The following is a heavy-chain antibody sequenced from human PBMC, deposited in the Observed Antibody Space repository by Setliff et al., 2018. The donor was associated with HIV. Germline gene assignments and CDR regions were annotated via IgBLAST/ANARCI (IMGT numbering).Heavy chain of an antibody. D-gene: IGHD3-3*01. CDR2: INHSGST. CDR3: ATLSGPVDH. Sequence: SETLSLTCAVYVESFSGFYWSWIRQPPGKGLEWIGEINHSGSTNYNPSLKSRVTISVDTSKNQFSLHLTSVTAADTAVYYCATLSGPVDHWGQGTLVTVSS. CDR1: VESFSGFY. J-gene: IGHJ4*02. V-gene: IGHV4-34*01.